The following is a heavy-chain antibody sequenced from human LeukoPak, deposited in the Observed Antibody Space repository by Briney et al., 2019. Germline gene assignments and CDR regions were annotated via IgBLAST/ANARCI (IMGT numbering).Heavy chain of an antibody. CDR2: INTDGSIT. CDR1: GFTFSTYW. D-gene: IGHD1-26*01. CDR3: ARVPPSVGEATSEYFQD. J-gene: IGHJ1*01. V-gene: IGHV3-74*01. Sequence: GGSLRLSCAASGFTFSTYWMHWVRQAPGKGLLWFSRINTDGSITNYADSVKGRFTISRDNAKNTLYLQMNSLRSEDTAVYYCARVPPSVGEATSEYFQDWGQGTLVTVSS.